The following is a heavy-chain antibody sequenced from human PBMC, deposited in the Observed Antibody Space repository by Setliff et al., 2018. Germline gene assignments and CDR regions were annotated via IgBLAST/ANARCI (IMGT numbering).Heavy chain of an antibody. CDR3: ARDPHFDS. J-gene: IGHJ4*02. V-gene: IGHV3-7*01. CDR2: IKEDGSEK. CDR1: RFTFSNYW. Sequence: GGSLRLSCAASRFTFSNYWMSWVRQAPGKGLEWVANIKEDGSEKYYVDSVKGRFSISGDNAKNSLYLQMNSLRAEDTAVYYCARDPHFDSWGQGTLVTVSS.